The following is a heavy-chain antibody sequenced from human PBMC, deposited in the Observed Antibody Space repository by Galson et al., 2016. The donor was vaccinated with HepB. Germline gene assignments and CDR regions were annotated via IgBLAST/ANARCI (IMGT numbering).Heavy chain of an antibody. CDR1: GFTFSNHW. J-gene: IGHJ2*01. V-gene: IGHV3-74*01. Sequence: SLRLSCAASGFTFSNHWMHWVRQAPGKGLVWVSRISGDGSSTSYADSVKGRFTISRDNAKNTLYLQMNTLGVEDTAVYYCTRETRWYFDLWGRGTLLTVSS. CDR2: ISGDGSST. CDR3: TRETRWYFDL.